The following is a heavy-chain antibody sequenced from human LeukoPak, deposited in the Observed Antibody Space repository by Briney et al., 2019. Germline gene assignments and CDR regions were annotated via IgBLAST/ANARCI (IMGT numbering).Heavy chain of an antibody. V-gene: IGHV4-34*01. CDR2: INHSGSI. J-gene: IGHJ5*02. CDR3: ARAGSGWYNWFDP. CDR1: GGSFSGYY. D-gene: IGHD6-19*01. Sequence: SETLSLTCAVYGGSFSGYYWSWIRQPPGKGLEWIGEINHSGSINYNPSLKSRVTISVDTSKNQFSLKLSSVTAADTAVYYCARAGSGWYNWFDPWGQGTLVTVSS.